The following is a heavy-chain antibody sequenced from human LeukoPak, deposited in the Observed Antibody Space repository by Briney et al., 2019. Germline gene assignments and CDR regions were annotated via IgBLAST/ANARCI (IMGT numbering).Heavy chain of an antibody. Sequence: GGSLRLSCAASGFTFSSYGMHWVRQAPGKGLEWVAVISYDGSNKYYADSVKGRFTISRDNSKNTLYLQMNSLRAEDTAVYYCARQRGQFYYYYGMDVWGQGTTVTVSS. CDR2: ISYDGSNK. CDR3: ARQRGQFYYYYGMDV. J-gene: IGHJ6*02. CDR1: GFTFSSYG. D-gene: IGHD1-1*01. V-gene: IGHV3-30*03.